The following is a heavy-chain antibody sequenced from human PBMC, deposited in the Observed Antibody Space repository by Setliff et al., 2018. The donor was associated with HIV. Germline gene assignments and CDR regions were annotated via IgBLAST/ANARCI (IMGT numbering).Heavy chain of an antibody. CDR3: ARDSGGYNYGFAVGSFDY. CDR2: IYYSGST. CDR1: GGSISSNDYY. D-gene: IGHD5-18*01. V-gene: IGHV4-39*07. J-gene: IGHJ4*02. Sequence: SETLSLTCTVSGGSISSNDYYWGWIRQPPGKGLEWIGSIYYSGSTHYNPILKSRISITVDTSKNQFSLKLTSVAAADTAVYYCARDSGGYNYGFAVGSFDYWGQGALVTVSS.